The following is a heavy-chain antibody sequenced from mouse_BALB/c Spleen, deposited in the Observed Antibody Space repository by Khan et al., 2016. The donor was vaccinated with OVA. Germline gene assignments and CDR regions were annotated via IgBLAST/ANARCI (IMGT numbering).Heavy chain of an antibody. CDR3: ARGNYYGYAMDY. Sequence: VQLKQSGPGLVKPSQSLSLTCTVTGYSITSNYAWNWIRQFPGNKLEWMGYISYSGSTSYNPSPKSRISITRDTSKNQFFLQLSSVTTEDTATYSCARGNYYGYAMDYWGQGTSVTVSS. CDR1: GYSITSNYA. J-gene: IGHJ4*01. CDR2: ISYSGST. V-gene: IGHV3-2*02. D-gene: IGHD1-1*01.